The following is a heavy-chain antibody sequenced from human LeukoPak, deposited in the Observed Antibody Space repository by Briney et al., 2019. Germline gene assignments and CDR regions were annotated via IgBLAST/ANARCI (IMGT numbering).Heavy chain of an antibody. CDR1: GYTFTSYG. CDR3: ARDHTVQQLGGDWFDP. D-gene: IGHD6-13*01. Sequence: ASVKVSCKASGYTFTSYGISWVRQAPGQGLEWMGWISAYNGNTNYAQKLQGRVTMTTDTSTSTAYMELRSLRSDDTAVYYCARDHTVQQLGGDWFDPWGQGTLVTVSS. J-gene: IGHJ5*02. CDR2: ISAYNGNT. V-gene: IGHV1-18*01.